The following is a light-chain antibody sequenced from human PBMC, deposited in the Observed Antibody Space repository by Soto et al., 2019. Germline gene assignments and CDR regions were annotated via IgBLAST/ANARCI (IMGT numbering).Light chain of an antibody. V-gene: IGKV1-39*01. CDR1: QTINTA. J-gene: IGKJ1*01. CDR2: AIS. CDR3: QQSYSMPPWT. Sequence: DILMTQSPSPLSASLGDSVTISCRAGQTINTAFNWYQQKPGQAPKVLIFAISTLQPGVPSRFRGSGCGTEFSLTISSLQPEDAATYYCQQSYSMPPWTFGQGTKVQIK.